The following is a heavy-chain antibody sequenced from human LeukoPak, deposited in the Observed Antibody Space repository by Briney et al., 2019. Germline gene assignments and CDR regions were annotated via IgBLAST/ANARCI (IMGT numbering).Heavy chain of an antibody. Sequence: PSETLSLTCAVYGGSFSGYYWSWIRQPPGKGLEWIGEINHSGSTNYNPPLKSRVTISVDTSKNQFSLKLSSVTAADTAVYYCASRDGYNFFFWGQGTLVTVSS. CDR2: INHSGST. V-gene: IGHV4-34*01. CDR1: GGSFSGYY. J-gene: IGHJ4*02. CDR3: ASRDGYNFFF. D-gene: IGHD5-24*01.